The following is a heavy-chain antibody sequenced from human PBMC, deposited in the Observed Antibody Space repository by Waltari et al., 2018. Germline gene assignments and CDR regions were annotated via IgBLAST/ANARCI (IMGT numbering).Heavy chain of an antibody. J-gene: IGHJ3*02. CDR2: IIPSFGTA. V-gene: IGHV1-69*12. D-gene: IGHD3-22*01. Sequence: QVQLVQSGAEVKKPGSSVKVSCKASGGTFSSYAISWVRQAPGQGLEWMGGIIPSFGTANYDQKFQGRVTITADEATSTAYMELSSLRSEDTAVYYCASDSSGSLDAGAFDIWGQGTMVTVSS. CDR1: GGTFSSYA. CDR3: ASDSSGSLDAGAFDI.